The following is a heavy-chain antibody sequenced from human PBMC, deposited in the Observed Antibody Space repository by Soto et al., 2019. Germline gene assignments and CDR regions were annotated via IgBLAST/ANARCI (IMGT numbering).Heavy chain of an antibody. CDR2: IYYSGST. Sequence: SETLCLTCTVSGGSISSGDYYWSWIRQPPGKGLEWIGYIYYSGSTYYNPSLKSRVTISVDTSKNQFSLKLSSVTAADTAVYYCARTYYDILTGYYLPHDYWGQGTLVTVSS. J-gene: IGHJ4*02. CDR1: GGSISSGDYY. D-gene: IGHD3-9*01. CDR3: ARTYYDILTGYYLPHDY. V-gene: IGHV4-30-4*01.